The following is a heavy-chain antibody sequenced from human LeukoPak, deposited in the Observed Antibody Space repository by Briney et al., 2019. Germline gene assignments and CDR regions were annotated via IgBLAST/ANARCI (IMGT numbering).Heavy chain of an antibody. CDR3: ARGSWEFNY. J-gene: IGHJ4*02. V-gene: IGHV4-59*01. CDR1: GGSISSYY. Sequence: SETLSLTCTVSGGSISSYYWSWIRQPPGKGLEWIGYIYYSGSTNYNPSLKSRVTISVDTSKDQFSLKLSSVTAADTAVYYCARGSWEFNYWGQGPLVTAS. CDR2: IYYSGST. D-gene: IGHD6-13*01.